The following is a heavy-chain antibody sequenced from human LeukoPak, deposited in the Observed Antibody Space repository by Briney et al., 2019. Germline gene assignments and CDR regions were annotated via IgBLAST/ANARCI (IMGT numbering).Heavy chain of an antibody. CDR2: IVVGSGNT. Sequence: GASVKVSCKASGFTFTSSAVQWVRQARGQRLEWIGWIVVGSGNTNYAQKFQERVTITRDMSTSTAYMELSSLRSEDTAVYYCAAAYCGGDCYSPLDYWGQGTLVTVSS. J-gene: IGHJ4*02. V-gene: IGHV1-58*01. CDR3: AAAYCGGDCYSPLDY. D-gene: IGHD2-21*01. CDR1: GFTFTSSA.